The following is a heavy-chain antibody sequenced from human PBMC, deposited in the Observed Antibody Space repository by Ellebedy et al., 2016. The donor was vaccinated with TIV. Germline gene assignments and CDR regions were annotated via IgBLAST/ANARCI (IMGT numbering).Heavy chain of an antibody. CDR1: SGTFSNYY. D-gene: IGHD2-2*01. J-gene: IGHJ4*02. CDR2: LTHTGRT. Sequence: SETLSLTXAVYSGTFSNYYWTWIRQPPGKGLEWVGHLTHTGRTNYNPSLQSRVAISLDSSKTQFSLELNSVTAADTAVYFCARSCSPSCWECLEYWGQGVLVTVSS. V-gene: IGHV4-59*13. CDR3: ARSCSPSCWECLEY.